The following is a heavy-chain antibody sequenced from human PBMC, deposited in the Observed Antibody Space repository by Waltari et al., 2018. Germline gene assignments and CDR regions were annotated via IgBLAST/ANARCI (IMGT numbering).Heavy chain of an antibody. CDR2: INHRGST. D-gene: IGHD4-17*01. CDR1: GGSFNGHY. J-gene: IGHJ6*02. CDR3: ARGTVADYVLAAYYYGLDV. V-gene: IGHV4-34*01. Sequence: QMQLQQRGAGLLKPSETLSLTCAVYGGSFNGHYWSWIRRPPGKGLEGIGEINHRGSTTPNLALKSRVTVSVDTSKNQFSRKLNSVTAADTAIYYCARGTVADYVLAAYYYGLDVWGQGTTVTVSS.